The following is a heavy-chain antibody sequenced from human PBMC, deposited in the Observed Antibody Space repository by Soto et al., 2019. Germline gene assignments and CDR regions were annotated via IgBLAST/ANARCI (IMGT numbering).Heavy chain of an antibody. CDR2: ISSGGDTI. V-gene: IGHV3-11*01. CDR1: GLSFGGRY. CDR3: SKDAGTDYLAY. J-gene: IGHJ4*02. Sequence: QVQLVESGGGLVQPGGSLRLSCAASGLSFGGRYMSWIRQAPGKGLEWLSYISSGGDTIYYADSVRGRFTISRDNAKNSLYLQMNSLSAEDTAVYYCSKDAGTDYLAYWGQGILVTV.